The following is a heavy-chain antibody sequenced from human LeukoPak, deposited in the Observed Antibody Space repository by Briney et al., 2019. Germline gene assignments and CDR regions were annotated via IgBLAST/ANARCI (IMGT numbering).Heavy chain of an antibody. Sequence: SETLSLTCTASGDSIGSYYWSWIRQPPGKGLEWIGYIYTSGSTNYNPSLKSRVTISVDTSKNQFSLKLSSVTAADTAVYYCATTNPWYSSSWYSFGYWGQGTLVTVSS. J-gene: IGHJ4*02. CDR1: GDSIGSYY. CDR3: ATTNPWYSSSWYSFGY. V-gene: IGHV4-4*09. CDR2: IYTSGST. D-gene: IGHD6-13*01.